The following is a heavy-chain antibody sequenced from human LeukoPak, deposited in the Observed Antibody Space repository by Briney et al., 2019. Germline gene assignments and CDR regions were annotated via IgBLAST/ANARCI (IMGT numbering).Heavy chain of an antibody. CDR2: IYHSGST. J-gene: IGHJ6*03. Sequence: PSETLSLTCTVSGGSISSGGYYWSWIRQPPGKGLEWIGYIYHSGSTYYNPSLKSRVAISVDRSKNQFSLKLSSVTAADTAVYYCARVSWSGSTFYYYYMDVWGKGTTVTVSS. CDR3: ARVSWSGSTFYYYYMDV. CDR1: GGSISSGGYY. D-gene: IGHD3-3*01. V-gene: IGHV4-30-2*01.